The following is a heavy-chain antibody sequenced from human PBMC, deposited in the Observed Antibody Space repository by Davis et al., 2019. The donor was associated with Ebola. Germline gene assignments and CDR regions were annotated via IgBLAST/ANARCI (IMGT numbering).Heavy chain of an antibody. CDR2: INAGNGVT. D-gene: IGHD6-19*01. CDR1: GYTFTSYA. Sequence: AASVKVSCKASGYTFTSYAMHWVRQAPGQRLEWMGWINAGNGVTKYSQKFQDRVTITRDTSANTAYMELSSLISEDTAIYYCARYRLFSGDTSVRIPFDYWGQGTLVTVSS. CDR3: ARYRLFSGDTSVRIPFDY. V-gene: IGHV1-3*01. J-gene: IGHJ4*02.